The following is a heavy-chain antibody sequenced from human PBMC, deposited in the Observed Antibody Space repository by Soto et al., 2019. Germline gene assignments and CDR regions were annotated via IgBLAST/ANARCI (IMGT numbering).Heavy chain of an antibody. CDR1: LGSISSSNC. D-gene: IGHD3-16*02. CDR3: PRVKRELGVIQYYYYCMDV. J-gene: IGHJ6*02. Sequence: PSETLSLTCAVTLGSISSSNCWSWVRQPPGKGREWIGEIYHSGSTNYNPSLKSRVTISVDKSRNQFSLTLSSVTAEDTALYYCPRVKRELGVIQYYYYCMDVLCQGPTAT. CDR2: IYHSGST. V-gene: IGHV4-4*02.